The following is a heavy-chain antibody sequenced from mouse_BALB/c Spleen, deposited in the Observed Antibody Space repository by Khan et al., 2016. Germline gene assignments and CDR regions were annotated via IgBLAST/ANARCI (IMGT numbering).Heavy chain of an antibody. J-gene: IGHJ3*01. CDR1: GFNIKDTY. CDR3: ARGVYDYEFAY. V-gene: IGHV14-3*02. CDR2: IDSANGNT. D-gene: IGHD2-4*01. Sequence: VQLQQPGAELVKPGASVKLSCTVSGFNIKDTYMHWVNQRPEQGLEWIGRIDSANGNTKYDPKFQDKATITADTSSKPAYLQLSSRTSENTAVYYCARGVYDYEFAYWGQGTLVTVSA.